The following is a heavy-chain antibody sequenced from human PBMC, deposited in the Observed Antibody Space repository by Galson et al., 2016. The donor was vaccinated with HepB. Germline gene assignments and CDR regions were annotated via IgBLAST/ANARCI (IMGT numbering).Heavy chain of an antibody. CDR1: RLIVTRNY. Sequence: SLRLSCAASRLIVTRNYMAWVRQASGKGLEWVSIIYSGGYTYYADSVKGRFNISRDNSKNTVSLQMNSLRVEDTAVYYCTRAIAARLPFDYWGQGTLVTVSS. J-gene: IGHJ4*02. V-gene: IGHV3-66*01. CDR2: IYSGGYT. CDR3: TRAIAARLPFDY. D-gene: IGHD6-6*01.